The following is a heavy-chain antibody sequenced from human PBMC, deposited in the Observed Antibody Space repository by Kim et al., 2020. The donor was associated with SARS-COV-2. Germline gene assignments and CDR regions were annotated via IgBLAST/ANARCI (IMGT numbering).Heavy chain of an antibody. CDR1: GYTFNSHG. Sequence: ASVKVSCKASGYTFNSHGISWVRQAPGQGLEWMGWINTKNDNATYAQKVMGRVTMTTDTSTGTAFMEVMSLRSDDTAVDYCARDGSGPLWFGDYHMPNLGMDVWGQGTTVIVSP. CDR2: INTKNDNA. D-gene: IGHD3-10*01. CDR3: ARDGSGPLWFGDYHMPNLGMDV. V-gene: IGHV1-18*01. J-gene: IGHJ6*01.